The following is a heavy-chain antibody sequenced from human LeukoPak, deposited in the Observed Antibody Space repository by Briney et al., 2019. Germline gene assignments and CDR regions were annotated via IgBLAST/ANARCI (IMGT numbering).Heavy chain of an antibody. D-gene: IGHD3-16*01. J-gene: IGHJ6*03. CDR1: GFTFDDYA. CDR2: ISWNSGTI. V-gene: IGHV3-9*01. Sequence: GGSLRLSRAASGFTFDDYAMHWVRQAPGKGLEWVSGISWNSGTIGYADSVKGRFTISRDNARNSLYLQMNSLRAEDTALYYCAKDAGGFYYYYMGVWGKGTTVTISS. CDR3: AKDAGGFYYYYMGV.